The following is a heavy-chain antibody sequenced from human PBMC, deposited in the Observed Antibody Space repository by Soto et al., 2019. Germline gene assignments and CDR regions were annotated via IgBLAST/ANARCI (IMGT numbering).Heavy chain of an antibody. CDR3: ARDEDAFDF. V-gene: IGHV4-59*01. CDR1: GGSISSYY. Sequence: QVHLQESGPGLVKSSETLSLTCTVSGGSISSYYWSWVRQPPGKGLEWIGYIYYSGSTKYNPSLKSRVTISVDTSKNQFSLKLSSVTAADTVVYFCARDEDAFDFWGQGTMVTVSS. J-gene: IGHJ3*01. CDR2: IYYSGST.